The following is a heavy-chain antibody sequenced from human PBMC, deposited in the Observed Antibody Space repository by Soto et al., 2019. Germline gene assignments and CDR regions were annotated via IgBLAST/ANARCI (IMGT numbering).Heavy chain of an antibody. V-gene: IGHV1-24*01. J-gene: IGHJ4*02. CDR1: GYTLSEFF. D-gene: IGHD3-22*01. CDR2: FDPEDGET. Sequence: GASGRVACEGSGYTLSEFFMDGVGQAPRKGLEWMGGFDPEDGETIYAQKFQGRVTMTEDTSTDTAYMELSSLRSEDTAVYYCATVSRHYYDSSGYLDYWGQGTLVTVSS. CDR3: ATVSRHYYDSSGYLDY.